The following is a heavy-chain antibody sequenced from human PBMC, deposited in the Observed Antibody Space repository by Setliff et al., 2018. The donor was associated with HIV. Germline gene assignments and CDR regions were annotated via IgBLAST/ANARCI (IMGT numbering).Heavy chain of an antibody. Sequence: GESLKISCEASGFTFSVHGTHWVRLAPGKGLEWVAVLWYDGVKKYYADSVKGRFTISRDDSKNTLYLQMNSLRAEDTALYYCARGQFRLRPDSLDVWGQGTLVTVSS. CDR3: ARGQFRLRPDSLDV. CDR1: GFTFSVHG. D-gene: IGHD2-21*01. CDR2: LWYDGVKK. V-gene: IGHV3-33*01. J-gene: IGHJ3*01.